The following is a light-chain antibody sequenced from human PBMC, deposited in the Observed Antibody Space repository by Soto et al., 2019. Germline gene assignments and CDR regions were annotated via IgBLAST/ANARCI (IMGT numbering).Light chain of an antibody. J-gene: IGLJ1*01. CDR1: SSDVGNCNC. CDR2: EVS. V-gene: IGLV2-14*01. CDR3: SSSTSSSTLV. Sequence: QSALTQPASVSGSPGQSITISCTGASSDVGNCNCVSWYQQHPGKAPKLMIYEVSNRPSGVSDRFSGSKAGNTASLTISGLQAEDEADYYCSSSTSSSTLVFGTGTKLTVL.